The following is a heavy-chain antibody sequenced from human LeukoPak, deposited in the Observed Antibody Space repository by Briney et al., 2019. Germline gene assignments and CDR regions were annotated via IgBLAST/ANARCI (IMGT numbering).Heavy chain of an antibody. CDR3: ARRGPPRIAARHYYYYYMDV. CDR1: GGSISSYY. Sequence: SETLSLTCTVSGGSISSYYWSWIRQPPGKGLEWIGYIYYSGSTNYNPSLKSRVTISVDTSKSQFSLKLSSVTAADTAVYYCARRGPPRIAARHYYYYYMDVWGKGTTVTVSS. J-gene: IGHJ6*03. D-gene: IGHD6-6*01. CDR2: IYYSGST. V-gene: IGHV4-59*01.